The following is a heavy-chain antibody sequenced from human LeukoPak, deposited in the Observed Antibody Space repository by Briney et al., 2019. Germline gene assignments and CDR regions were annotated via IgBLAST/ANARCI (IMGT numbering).Heavy chain of an antibody. V-gene: IGHV4-34*01. CDR2: INHSGST. J-gene: IGHJ6*03. Sequence: SETLSLTCAVYGGSFSGYYWSWIRQPPGKGLEWIGEINHSGSTNYNPSLKSRVTISVDTSKNQFSLKLSSVTAADTAVYYCARVKTTMTRGEAYYYYYYMDVWGKGTTVTVSS. CDR3: ARVKTTMTRGEAYYYYYYMDV. CDR1: GGSFSGYY. D-gene: IGHD4-17*01.